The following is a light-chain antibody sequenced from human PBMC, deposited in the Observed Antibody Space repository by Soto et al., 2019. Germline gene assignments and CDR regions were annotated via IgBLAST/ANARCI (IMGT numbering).Light chain of an antibody. CDR1: SSDVGTYNY. CDR2: EVT. V-gene: IGLV2-14*01. CDR3: SSYTGSSTLYV. Sequence: QSALTQPASVSGSPGQSITISCTGTSSDVGTYNYVSWYQQHPGKAPKVMIYEVTYRPSGVSNRFSGSKSGNTASLTISGLQAEDEAEYYCSSYTGSSTLYVFGTGTKVPS. J-gene: IGLJ1*01.